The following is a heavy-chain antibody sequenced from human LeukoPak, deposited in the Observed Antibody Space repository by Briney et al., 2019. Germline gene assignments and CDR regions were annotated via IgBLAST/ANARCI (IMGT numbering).Heavy chain of an antibody. J-gene: IGHJ4*02. CDR3: ARNPYYGSGSYYNE. V-gene: IGHV4-59*01. Sequence: SETLSLTCTVSGGSISSYYWSWIRQPPGKGLEWIGYIYYSGSTNYNPSLKSRVTISVDTSKNQFSLKLSSVTAADTAVYYCARNPYYGSGSYYNEWGQGTLVTVSS. CDR2: IYYSGST. D-gene: IGHD3-10*01. CDR1: GGSISSYY.